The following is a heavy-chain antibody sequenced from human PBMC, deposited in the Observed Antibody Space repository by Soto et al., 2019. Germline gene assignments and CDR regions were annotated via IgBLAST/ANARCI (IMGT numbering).Heavy chain of an antibody. Sequence: EVHLVESGGGLVQRGGSLRLSCAASGFTFRAYWMSWVRQAPGKGLEWVANIDQDGSGKYYVDSVRGRFTISRDNAHNSLYLQTTSLRDEDTAVYFCARRREGTGRTLAYWGQGTLVAVSS. CDR3: ARRREGTGRTLAY. V-gene: IGHV3-7*05. CDR2: IDQDGSGK. D-gene: IGHD1-1*01. CDR1: GFTFRAYW. J-gene: IGHJ4*02.